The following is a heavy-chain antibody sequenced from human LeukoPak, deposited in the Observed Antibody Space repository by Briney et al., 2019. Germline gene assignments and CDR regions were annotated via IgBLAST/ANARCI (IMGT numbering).Heavy chain of an antibody. D-gene: IGHD6-13*01. Sequence: PGGSLRLSCAASGFTFSSYWMSWVRQAPGKGLEWVANIKQDGSEKYYVDSVKGRFTISRDNAKNSLYLQMNCLRAEDTAVYYCARGPSAAAHYYYYYYMDVWGKGTTVTVSS. CDR3: ARGPSAAAHYYYYYYMDV. CDR2: IKQDGSEK. V-gene: IGHV3-7*01. J-gene: IGHJ6*03. CDR1: GFTFSSYW.